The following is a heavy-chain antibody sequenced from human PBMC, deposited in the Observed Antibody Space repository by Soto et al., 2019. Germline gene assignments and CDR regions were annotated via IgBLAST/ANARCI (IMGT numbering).Heavy chain of an antibody. J-gene: IGHJ4*02. CDR3: ARDRVDQQLDFDY. V-gene: IGHV3-48*01. CDR1: GFIFSSYS. Sequence: EVQLVESGGGLVQPGGSLRLSCAASGFIFSSYSMNWVRQAPGKGLEWVSYISSSSTTIYYADSVKGRFTISRDNAKNSLYLQMNSLRAEDTAVYYCARDRVDQQLDFDYWGQGTLVTVSS. CDR2: ISSSSTTI. D-gene: IGHD6-13*01.